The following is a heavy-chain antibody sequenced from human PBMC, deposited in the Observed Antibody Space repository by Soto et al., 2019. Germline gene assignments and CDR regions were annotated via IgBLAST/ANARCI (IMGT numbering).Heavy chain of an antibody. CDR2: IYWDDDK. J-gene: IGHJ4*02. Sequence: QITLKESGPTRVEPAQTLTLTCTFSGFSLSTSGVGVGWVRQPPGRALEWLAMIYWDDDKRYSPSLKSRLTITKDTSENQVVLTVTNMDPVDTATYYCAYGAIGPDYWGQGMLVTVSS. D-gene: IGHD3-16*01. V-gene: IGHV2-5*02. CDR3: AYGAIGPDY. CDR1: GFSLSTSGVG.